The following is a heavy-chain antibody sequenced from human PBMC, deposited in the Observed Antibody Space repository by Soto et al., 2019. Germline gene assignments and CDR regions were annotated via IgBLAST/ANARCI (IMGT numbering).Heavy chain of an antibody. CDR2: INHSGGT. J-gene: IGHJ4*02. Sequence: SETLSLTCAFYGGSFIGYYWSWIRQPPVKGLEWIGEINHSGGTNYNPSLKSRVTISVDTSKNQFSLNLSSVTAADTAVYYCERAAQFNYGGNSGFDYWGQGTLVTVSS. D-gene: IGHD4-17*01. CDR3: ERAAQFNYGGNSGFDY. V-gene: IGHV4-34*01. CDR1: GGSFIGYY.